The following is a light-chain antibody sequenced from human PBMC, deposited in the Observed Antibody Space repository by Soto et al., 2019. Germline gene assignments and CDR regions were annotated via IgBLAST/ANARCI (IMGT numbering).Light chain of an antibody. Sequence: DIQMTQSPSTLSASIGDKVTITCRATQSISSWLAWYQHKPGKAPKLLIYDASSLESGVPSRFSGSGSRTEFTLTISSLQPDDFATYYCQQYNSYLRTFGQGTKVDIK. CDR3: QQYNSYLRT. V-gene: IGKV1-5*01. CDR1: QSISSW. J-gene: IGKJ1*01. CDR2: DAS.